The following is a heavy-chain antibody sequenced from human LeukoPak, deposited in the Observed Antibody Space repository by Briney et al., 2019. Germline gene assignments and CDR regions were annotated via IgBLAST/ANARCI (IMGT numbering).Heavy chain of an antibody. V-gene: IGHV4-34*01. CDR2: INHSGST. CDR1: GGSFSGYY. J-gene: IGHJ4*02. Sequence: SETLSLTCAVYGGSFSGYYWSWIRQPPGKGLEWIGEINHSGSTNYNPSLKSRVTVSVDTSKNQFSLKLSSVTAADTAVYYCARGFMITFGGVIAHFDYWGQGTLVTVSS. D-gene: IGHD3-16*02. CDR3: ARGFMITFGGVIAHFDY.